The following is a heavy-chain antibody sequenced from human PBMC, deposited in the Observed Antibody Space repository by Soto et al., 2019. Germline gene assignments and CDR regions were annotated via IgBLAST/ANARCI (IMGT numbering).Heavy chain of an antibody. CDR2: IIPIIGTP. D-gene: IGHD3-10*01. V-gene: IGHV1-69*13. J-gene: IGHJ4*02. Sequence: SVKVSCKVSGGTFRNHVFNWVRQAPGQGLEWMGGIIPIIGTPNYAQKFQGRVTITADASTNTVYLDVSSLRSQDTAVYYCARDLEFRDGNISHIDYWGQGTLATVSS. CDR1: GGTFRNHV. CDR3: ARDLEFRDGNISHIDY.